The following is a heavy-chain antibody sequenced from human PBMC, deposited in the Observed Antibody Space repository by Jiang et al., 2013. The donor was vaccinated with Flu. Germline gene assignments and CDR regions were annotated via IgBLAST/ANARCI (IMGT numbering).Heavy chain of an antibody. V-gene: IGHV3-30-3*01. CDR1: GFTFSSYT. J-gene: IGHJ5*02. Sequence: LVESGGGVVQPGRSLRLSCAASGFTFSSYTMHWVRQAPGKGLEWVAVISYDANNKYYADSVKGRFTISRDISKNTLYLQMNSLRAEDTAVYYCARALYYYDTSGSHGWFDPWGQGTLVTVSS. CDR2: ISYDANNK. CDR3: ARALYYYDTSGSHGWFDP. D-gene: IGHD3-22*01.